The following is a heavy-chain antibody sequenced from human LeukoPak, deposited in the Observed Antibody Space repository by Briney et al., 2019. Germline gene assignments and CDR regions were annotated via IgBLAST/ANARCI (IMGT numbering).Heavy chain of an antibody. J-gene: IGHJ6*02. V-gene: IGHV4-34*01. Sequence: SETLSLTCAVSGGSFSGYYWYWIRQPPGKGLEWIGEINHGEGTNYNPSLKSRATLSVDTSKNQFSLKLTSVTAADTAVYYCARGRTYYYDTSGYYPSIYYGMDVWGQGTTVIVSS. D-gene: IGHD3-22*01. CDR3: ARGRTYYYDTSGYYPSIYYGMDV. CDR2: INHGEGT. CDR1: GGSFSGYY.